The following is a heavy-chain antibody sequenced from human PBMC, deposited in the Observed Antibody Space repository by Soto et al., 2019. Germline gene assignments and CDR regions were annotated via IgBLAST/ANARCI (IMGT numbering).Heavy chain of an antibody. CDR1: GFSFSTYS. Sequence: HPGGSLRLSCAASGFSFSTYSMAWVRQVAGKGPQWVSGLSGGGANTFYIDSVRGRFTISVDNSKNTVYLQMDSLRADDTAVYYCARWSGYADAWGQGTLVTVSS. V-gene: IGHV3-23*01. J-gene: IGHJ4*02. D-gene: IGHD4-17*01. CDR2: LSGGGANT. CDR3: ARWSGYADA.